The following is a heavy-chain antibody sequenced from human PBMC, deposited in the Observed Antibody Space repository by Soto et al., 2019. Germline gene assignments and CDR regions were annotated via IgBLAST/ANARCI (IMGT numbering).Heavy chain of an antibody. D-gene: IGHD3-3*01. CDR1: GFTFSNYG. V-gene: IGHV3-30*18. CDR2: ISDDGSNK. CDR3: TKRRNVLRFLEWSSGMEV. J-gene: IGHJ6*02. Sequence: PGGSLRLSCVASGFTFSNYGMHWVRQAPGKGLEWVAFISDDGSNKYYADSMRGRFTMSRDSSKRTLYLQMSSLRVEDTAVYYCTKRRNVLRFLEWSSGMEVWGQGTTVTVSS.